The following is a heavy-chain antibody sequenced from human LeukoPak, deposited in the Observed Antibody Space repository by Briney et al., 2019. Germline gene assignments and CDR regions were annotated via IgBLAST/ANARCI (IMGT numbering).Heavy chain of an antibody. J-gene: IGHJ6*02. CDR3: ARLADYDFWSGYLKRRYYYYGMDV. Sequence: GGSLRLSCAASGFTFSSYGMHWVRQAPGKGLEWVAVIWYDGSNKYYADSVKGRFTISRDNSKNTLYLQMNSLRAEDTAVYYCARLADYDFWSGYLKRRYYYYGMDVWGQGTTVIVSS. V-gene: IGHV3-33*01. CDR2: IWYDGSNK. D-gene: IGHD3-3*01. CDR1: GFTFSSYG.